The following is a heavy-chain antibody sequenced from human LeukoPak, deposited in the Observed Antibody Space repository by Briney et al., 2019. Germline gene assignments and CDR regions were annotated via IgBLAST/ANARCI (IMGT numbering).Heavy chain of an antibody. D-gene: IGHD3-10*01. Sequence: AASVKVSCKASGGTFSSYAISWVRQAPGQGLEWMGRIIPILGIANYAQKFQGRVTITADKSTSTAYMELSSLRSEDTAVYYCALENVVTMVRGVIKAPGGVWFDPWGQGTLVTVSS. J-gene: IGHJ5*02. V-gene: IGHV1-69*04. CDR2: IIPILGIA. CDR3: ALENVVTMVRGVIKAPGGVWFDP. CDR1: GGTFSSYA.